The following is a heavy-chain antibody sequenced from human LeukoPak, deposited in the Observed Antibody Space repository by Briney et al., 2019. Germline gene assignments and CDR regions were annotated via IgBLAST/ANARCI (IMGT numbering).Heavy chain of an antibody. J-gene: IGHJ6*03. D-gene: IGHD1-26*01. V-gene: IGHV4-59*01. CDR3: AKAGEWEPMDA. CDR1: GGSISSYF. Sequence: SETLSLTCTVSGGSISSYFWSWIRQPPGKGLGWIGYIYYSGSTNYNRPEWIGDIYNSGSTNYNPSLTSRVTISGDTSKNQISLKLSSVTAADTAVYYCAKAGEWEPMDAWGKGTTVTVSS. CDR2: IYNSGST.